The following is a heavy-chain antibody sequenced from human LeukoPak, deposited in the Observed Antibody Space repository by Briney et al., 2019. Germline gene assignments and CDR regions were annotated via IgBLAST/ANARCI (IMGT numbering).Heavy chain of an antibody. D-gene: IGHD4-23*01. CDR2: FYSGGST. V-gene: IGHV3-66*02. Sequence: GGSLRLSCAASGFTVSSNYMSWVRQAPGKGLEWVSFFYSGGSTYYADSVKGRFTISRDNSKNTVYLQINSLRAEDTAVYYCARSGNTVVPYYFDYWGQGTLVTVSS. CDR3: ARSGNTVVPYYFDY. J-gene: IGHJ4*02. CDR1: GFTVSSNY.